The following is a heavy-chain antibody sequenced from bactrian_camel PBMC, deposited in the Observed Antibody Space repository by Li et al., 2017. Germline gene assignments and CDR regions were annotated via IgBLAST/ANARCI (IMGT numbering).Heavy chain of an antibody. D-gene: IGHD3*01. CDR3: VADRPFNGYCSRPVVDFAY. J-gene: IGHJ4*01. CDR1: GYAYRGQC. V-gene: IGHV3S53*01. Sequence: VQLVESGGGSVQAGGSLRLSCAASGYAYRGQCMGRFRQGAGKKREAVASIDSDGTTTYADLVKGRFTISNDNAKNTLYLHMDSLKPEDTAMYYCVADRPFNGYCSRPVVDFAYRGQGTQVTVS. CDR2: IDSDGTT.